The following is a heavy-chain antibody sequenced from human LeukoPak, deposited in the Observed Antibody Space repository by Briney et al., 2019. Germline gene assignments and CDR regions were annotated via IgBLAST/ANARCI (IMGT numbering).Heavy chain of an antibody. D-gene: IGHD6-19*01. Sequence: KPGGSLRLSCAASGFTVSSNYMSWVRQAPGKGLEWVGRIKSKTDGGTTDYPAPVKDRFTISRDDSKNTLYLQMNSLNTEDTAVYYCTAYSSAWYWGQGTLVTVSS. CDR1: GFTVSSNY. CDR2: IKSKTDGGTT. J-gene: IGHJ4*02. CDR3: TAYSSAWY. V-gene: IGHV3-15*01.